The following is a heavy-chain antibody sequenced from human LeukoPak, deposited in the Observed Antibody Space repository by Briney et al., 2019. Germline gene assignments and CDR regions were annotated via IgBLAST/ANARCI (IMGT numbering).Heavy chain of an antibody. D-gene: IGHD3-16*01. CDR1: GGSISSYY. V-gene: IGHV4-59*12. Sequence: PSETLSLTCTVSGGSISSYYWSWIRQPPGKGLEWIGYIYYSGSTNYNPSLKSRVTISVETSKNQFSLKLSSVAAADTAVYYCAREPRWAGDLGGFDSWGQGPLVTVSS. CDR2: IYYSGST. CDR3: AREPRWAGDLGGFDS. J-gene: IGHJ4*02.